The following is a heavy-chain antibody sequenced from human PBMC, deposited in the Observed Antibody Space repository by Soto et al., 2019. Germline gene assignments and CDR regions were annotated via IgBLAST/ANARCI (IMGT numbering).Heavy chain of an antibody. CDR1: GFSFSGSS. J-gene: IGHJ4*02. D-gene: IGHD1-1*01. V-gene: IGHV3-73*01. CDR3: TRFSENDDPFDY. Sequence: GGSLRLSCAASGFSFSGSSMHWARQASGKGLEWVGRIRDKTNNYATAYAASVKGRFTMSRDDSKNTAYLQMNSLKTEDTAVYFCTRFSENDDPFDYWGQGTLVTVSS. CDR2: IRDKTNNYAT.